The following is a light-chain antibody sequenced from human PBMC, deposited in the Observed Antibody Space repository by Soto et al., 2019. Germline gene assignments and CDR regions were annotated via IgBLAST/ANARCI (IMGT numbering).Light chain of an antibody. CDR2: WAS. CDR1: QSVLSSSDNKNY. J-gene: IGKJ3*01. V-gene: IGKV4-1*01. CDR3: HQYQGTPFS. Sequence: DIVLTQSPDSLAVSLGERATINCKSSQSVLSSSDNKNYLSWYQQKPGQPPKLLIYWASTRESGVPDRLSGSGSGTDFTLTVSSLQAEDVAIYYCHQYQGTPFSFGPGTRVDVK.